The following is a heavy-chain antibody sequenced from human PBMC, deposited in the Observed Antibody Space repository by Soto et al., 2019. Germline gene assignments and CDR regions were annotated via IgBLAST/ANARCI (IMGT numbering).Heavy chain of an antibody. CDR1: GFTFSTYS. V-gene: IGHV3-21*01. J-gene: IGHJ4*02. D-gene: IGHD4-4*01. Sequence: EMHLVESGGGLVKPGGSLRLSCAASGFTFSTYSMNWVRQAPGKGLEWVSSISGIGNYTHYADFLRGRFTISRDNAKTSLYLQMNSLRAEDTAFYYCAREGINNYNEYYFDSWGQGTVVTVSS. CDR3: AREGINNYNEYYFDS. CDR2: ISGIGNYT.